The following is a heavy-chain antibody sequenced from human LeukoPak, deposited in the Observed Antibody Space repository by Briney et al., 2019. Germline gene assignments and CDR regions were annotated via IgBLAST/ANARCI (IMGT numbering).Heavy chain of an antibody. J-gene: IGHJ5*02. CDR2: INPNSGGT. Sequence: ASVKDSCKASGYTFTGYYMHWVRQAPGQGLEWMGWINPNSGGTNYAQKFQGRVTMTRDTSNSTAYMELSRLRSDDTAVYYCAREQALLGYCSSTSCQRGADWFDPWGQGTLVTVSS. CDR1: GYTFTGYY. D-gene: IGHD2-2*01. V-gene: IGHV1-2*02. CDR3: AREQALLGYCSSTSCQRGADWFDP.